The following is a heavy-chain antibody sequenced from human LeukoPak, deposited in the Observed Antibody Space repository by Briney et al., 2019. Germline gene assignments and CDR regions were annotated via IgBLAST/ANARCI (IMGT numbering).Heavy chain of an antibody. CDR2: IYYSGST. CDR1: GGSISSYY. CDR3: ARGDFYYDSSGYYYPDGYDY. J-gene: IGHJ4*02. D-gene: IGHD3-22*01. Sequence: SETLSLTCTVSGGSISSYYWSWIRQRPGKGLEWIGYIYYSGSTNYNPSLKSRVTISVDTSKNQFSLKLSSVTAADTAVYYCARGDFYYDSSGYYYPDGYDYWGQGTLVTVSS. V-gene: IGHV4-59*01.